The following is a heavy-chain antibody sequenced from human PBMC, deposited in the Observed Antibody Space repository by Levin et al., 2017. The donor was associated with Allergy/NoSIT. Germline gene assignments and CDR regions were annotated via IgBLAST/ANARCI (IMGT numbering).Heavy chain of an antibody. D-gene: IGHD6-19*01. V-gene: IGHV3-30*04. CDR2: ISYDGRNK. J-gene: IGHJ6*02. CDR1: GFTFSIHA. CDR3: ARGDSIALAAYAVNV. Sequence: SCAASGFTFSIHALHWVRQAPGKGLEWVAVISYDGRNKYYADSVKGRFTISRDNSKNTLDLQMNSLRAEDTAVYYCARGDSIALAAYAVNVWGQGTTVTVSS.